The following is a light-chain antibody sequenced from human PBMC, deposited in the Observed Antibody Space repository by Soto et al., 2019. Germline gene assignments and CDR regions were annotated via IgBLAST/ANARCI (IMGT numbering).Light chain of an antibody. CDR3: MQRIEFSWT. CDR1: QSLLDSDVGNTY. V-gene: IGKV2-40*01. Sequence: DIVMTQTPLSLPVNPGEPASISGRSSQSLLDSDVGNTYLDWYXXKPGQSXQLXIYTLSYRASGVPDRFSGSGSGTDVTMKISRVEAEDGGVYDCMQRIEFSWTFGQGTKVEI. J-gene: IGKJ1*01. CDR2: TLS.